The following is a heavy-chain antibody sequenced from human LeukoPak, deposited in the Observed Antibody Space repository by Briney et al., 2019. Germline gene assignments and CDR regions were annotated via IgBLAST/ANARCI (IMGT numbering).Heavy chain of an antibody. J-gene: IGHJ4*02. CDR3: AREDFGNSEGSAFDY. V-gene: IGHV3-30-3*01. CDR2: ISYDGSNK. Sequence: GGSLRLSCAASGFTFSSYAMHWVRQAPGKGLEWVAVISYDGSNKYYADSVKGRFTISRDNSKNTLYLQMNSLRAEDTAVCYCAREDFGNSEGSAFDYWGQGTLVTVSS. D-gene: IGHD4-23*01. CDR1: GFTFSSYA.